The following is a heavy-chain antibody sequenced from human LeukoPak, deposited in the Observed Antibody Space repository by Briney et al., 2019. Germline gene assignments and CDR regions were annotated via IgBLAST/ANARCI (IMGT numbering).Heavy chain of an antibody. Sequence: GGSLRLSCADSGCTFSSYSMNWVRQAPGKGLEWVSSISSSSYIYYADSVKGRFTISRDNAKNSLYLQMNSLRAEDTAVYYCARVLVAGTNYWGQGTLVTVSS. D-gene: IGHD6-19*01. V-gene: IGHV3-21*01. J-gene: IGHJ4*02. CDR2: ISSSSYI. CDR1: GCTFSSYS. CDR3: ARVLVAGTNY.